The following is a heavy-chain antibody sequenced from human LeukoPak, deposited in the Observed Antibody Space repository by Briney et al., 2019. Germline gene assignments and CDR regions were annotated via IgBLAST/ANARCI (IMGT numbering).Heavy chain of an antibody. V-gene: IGHV4-39*07. Sequence: SETLSLTCTVSGGSIGSSSYYWGWIHQPPGKGLEWIGNIHYNGTTYYSPSLKSRVTISVDTSKNQFSLKLSSVTAADTAVYYCARMNGYNRGYYYYYKDVWGKGTTVTVSS. CDR1: GGSIGSSSYY. J-gene: IGHJ6*03. CDR3: ARMNGYNRGYYYYYKDV. D-gene: IGHD5-24*01. CDR2: IHYNGTT.